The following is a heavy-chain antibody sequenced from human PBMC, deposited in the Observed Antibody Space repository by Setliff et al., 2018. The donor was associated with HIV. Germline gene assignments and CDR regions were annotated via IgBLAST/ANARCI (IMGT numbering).Heavy chain of an antibody. Sequence: SETLSLTCAVSGGSISSNWWSWVRQSPGKGLEWIGEIYHSGSTHYNPSLQSRVTISVDKSKSQFSLKLISVAAADTAVYYCARDIWAYGLMGSWGQGTLVTVSS. CDR3: ARDIWAYGLMGS. CDR1: GGSISSNW. CDR2: IYHSGST. J-gene: IGHJ5*02. D-gene: IGHD4-17*01. V-gene: IGHV4-4*02.